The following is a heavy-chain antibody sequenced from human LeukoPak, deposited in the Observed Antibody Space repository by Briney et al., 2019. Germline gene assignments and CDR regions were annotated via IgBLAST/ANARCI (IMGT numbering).Heavy chain of an antibody. CDR3: ASCEALIMPPPYGFDV. V-gene: IGHV4-31*03. CDR1: GGSISSGGYS. D-gene: IGHD2-2*01. CDR2: IYYSGST. Sequence: SETLSLTCTVSGGSISSGGYSWNWFRQHPGKGLEWIGYIYYSGSTFYNPSLKSRVSISVDTSKNQFSLKLTSVTAADTAVYYCASCEALIMPPPYGFDVWGQGTEVTVSS. J-gene: IGHJ6*02.